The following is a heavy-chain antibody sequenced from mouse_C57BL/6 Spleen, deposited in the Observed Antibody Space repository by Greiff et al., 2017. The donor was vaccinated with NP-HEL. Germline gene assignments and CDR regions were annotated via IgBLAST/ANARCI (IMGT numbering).Heavy chain of an antibody. V-gene: IGHV1-82*01. CDR2: IYPGDGDT. Sequence: VQLQQSGPELVKPGASVKISCKASGYAFSSSWMNWVKQRPGKGLEWIGRIYPGDGDTNYNGKFKGKATLTADKSSSTAYMQLSSLTSEDSAVYCCARVTPMDYWGQGTSVTVSS. J-gene: IGHJ4*01. CDR3: ARVTPMDY. CDR1: GYAFSSSW. D-gene: IGHD2-12*01.